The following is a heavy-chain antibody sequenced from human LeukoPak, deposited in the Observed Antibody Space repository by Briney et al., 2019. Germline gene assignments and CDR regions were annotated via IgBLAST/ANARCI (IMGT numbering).Heavy chain of an antibody. CDR3: ARAHSTAMDV. D-gene: IGHD4-11*01. CDR2: ISYDGSNK. V-gene: IGHV3-30*04. J-gene: IGHJ6*02. Sequence: PGGSLRLSCAASGFTFSSYAMHWVRQAPGKGLEWVAVISYDGSNKYYADSVKGRFTISRDNSKNTLYLQMNSLRAEDTAVYYCARAHSTAMDVWGQGTTVTVSS. CDR1: GFTFSSYA.